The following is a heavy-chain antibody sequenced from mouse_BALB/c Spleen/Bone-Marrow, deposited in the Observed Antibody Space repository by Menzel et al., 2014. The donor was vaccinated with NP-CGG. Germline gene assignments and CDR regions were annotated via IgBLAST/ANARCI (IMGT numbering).Heavy chain of an antibody. D-gene: IGHD2-4*01. V-gene: IGHV1-80*01. CDR1: GYAFSSYW. J-gene: IGHJ3*01. CDR3: AREGYDYDWFAY. Sequence: QVQLQQSGAELVRPGSSVKISCKASGYAFSSYWMNWVKQRPGQGLEWIGQIYPGDGDTNYNGKFKGKATLTADKSSSTAYMQLSSPTSEDSAVYFCAREGYDYDWFAYWGQGTLVTVSA. CDR2: IYPGDGDT.